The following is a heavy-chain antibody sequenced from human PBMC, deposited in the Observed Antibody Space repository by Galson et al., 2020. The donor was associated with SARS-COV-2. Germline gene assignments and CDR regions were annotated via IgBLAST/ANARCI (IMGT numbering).Heavy chain of an antibody. V-gene: IGHV4-59*01. CDR2: ISYSGST. J-gene: IGHJ6*02. Sequence: SQTLSLTCSVSDGPISSYYWSWIRQPPGKGLEWIGYISYSGSTNYNPSLRSRVTISVDMSKNQFSLKLSSVTAADTAVYYCARDPAPLYGDNYYYGRDVWGRGTTVTVSS. CDR1: DGPISSYY. D-gene: IGHD4-17*01. CDR3: ARDPAPLYGDNYYYGRDV.